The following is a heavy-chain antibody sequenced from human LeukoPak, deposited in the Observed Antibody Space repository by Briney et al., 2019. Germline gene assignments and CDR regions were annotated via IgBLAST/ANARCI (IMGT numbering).Heavy chain of an antibody. J-gene: IGHJ3*02. Sequence: GGSLRLSCAASGFTFSSYWMHWVRQAPGKGLVWVSRIKGDGSHTIYADSVKGRFTISRDNAKNTLYLQMNSLRDEDTAVYYCAKTNSGRYSRDAFDIWGQGTMVTVSS. V-gene: IGHV3-74*01. CDR1: GFTFSSYW. CDR3: AKTNSGRYSRDAFDI. CDR2: IKGDGSHT. D-gene: IGHD1-26*01.